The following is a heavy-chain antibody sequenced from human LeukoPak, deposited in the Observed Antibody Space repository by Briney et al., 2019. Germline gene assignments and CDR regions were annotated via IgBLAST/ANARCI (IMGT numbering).Heavy chain of an antibody. D-gene: IGHD6-13*01. J-gene: IGHJ1*01. V-gene: IGHV3-30-3*01. CDR1: GFTFSSYA. CDR3: ARDLSSSWPEYFQH. Sequence: PGGSLRLSCAASGFTFSSYAMHWVRQAPGKGLEWVAVISYDGSNKYYADSVKGRFTISRDNSKNTLYLQMNSLRAEDTAVYYCARDLSSSWPEYFQHWGQGTLVTVSS. CDR2: ISYDGSNK.